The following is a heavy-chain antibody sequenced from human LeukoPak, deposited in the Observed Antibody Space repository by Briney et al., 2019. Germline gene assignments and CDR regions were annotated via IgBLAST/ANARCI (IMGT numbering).Heavy chain of an antibody. Sequence: GGSLRLSCEGSAFIFSGHWMNWVRQTPGKGLEWVASIKEDGSERQYVDSVKGRFSISRDNTKGSLFLQLNSLRAEDTAVYYCARDLLGDLPYYFNYWGQGTLVTVSS. CDR2: IKEDGSER. CDR3: ARDLLGDLPYYFNY. V-gene: IGHV3-7*03. D-gene: IGHD1-26*01. J-gene: IGHJ4*02. CDR1: AFIFSGHW.